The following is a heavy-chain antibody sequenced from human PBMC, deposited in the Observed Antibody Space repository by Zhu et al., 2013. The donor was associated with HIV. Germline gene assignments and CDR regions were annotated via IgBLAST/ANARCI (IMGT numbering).Heavy chain of an antibody. CDR1: GDSVSSSNYY. D-gene: IGHD5-12*01. V-gene: IGHV4-31*03. Sequence: VQLQESGPGLVKPSQTLSLTCTVSGDSVSSSNYYWNWIRHHPGKGLEWIGYIYYSGSTYYNPSLKSRVTISVDTSKNQFSLKLSSVTAADTAVYYCARAPPGSGYSGYDDDAFDIWGQGTMVTVSS. J-gene: IGHJ3*02. CDR2: IYYSGST. CDR3: ARAPPGSGYSGYDDDAFDI.